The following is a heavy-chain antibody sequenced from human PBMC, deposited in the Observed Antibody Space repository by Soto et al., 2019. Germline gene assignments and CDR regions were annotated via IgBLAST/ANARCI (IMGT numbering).Heavy chain of an antibody. D-gene: IGHD2-2*01. CDR2: IYSGGST. CDR1: GFTVSSTY. J-gene: IGHJ4*01. V-gene: IGHV3-53*01. CDR3: AIHNKVTSRQYSFAS. Sequence: GGSLRLSCAASGFTVSSTYMSWVRQAPGKGLEWVSVIYSGGSTYYADSVKGRFTISRDNSKNTLYLQMNSLRAADTAVFYCAIHNKVTSRQYSFASWGQGTLVTVSS.